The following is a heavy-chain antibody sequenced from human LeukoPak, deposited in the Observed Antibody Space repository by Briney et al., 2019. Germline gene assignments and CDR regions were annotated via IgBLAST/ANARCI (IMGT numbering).Heavy chain of an antibody. D-gene: IGHD3-22*01. CDR3: ARDFQDPYYYDSSGYKADAFDI. Sequence: SETLSLTCTVSGGSISSYYWSWIRQPPGKGLEWIGYIYYSGSTNYNPSLKSRVTISVDTSKNQFSLKLSSVTAADTAVYYCARDFQDPYYYDSSGYKADAFDIWRQGTMVTVSS. J-gene: IGHJ3*02. V-gene: IGHV4-59*01. CDR1: GGSISSYY. CDR2: IYYSGST.